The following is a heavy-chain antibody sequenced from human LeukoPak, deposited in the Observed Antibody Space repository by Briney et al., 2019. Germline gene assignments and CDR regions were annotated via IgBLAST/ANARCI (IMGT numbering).Heavy chain of an antibody. CDR1: GYTFTGHY. V-gene: IGHV1-2*02. CDR2: IDINSGGT. J-gene: IGHJ4*02. D-gene: IGHD6-19*01. CDR3: ATNRIGSSFDY. Sequence: SVKASCKASGYTFTGHYMHWVRQAPGQGLGWMGRIDINSGGTTFAQHFQGRVTLTRDTSISTGYMELSGLTSDDTAVYYCATNRIGSSFDYWGQGTLVSVSS.